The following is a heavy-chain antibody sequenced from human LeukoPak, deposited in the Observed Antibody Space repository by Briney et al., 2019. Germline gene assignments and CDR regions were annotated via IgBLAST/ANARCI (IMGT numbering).Heavy chain of an antibody. CDR2: IYYSGST. J-gene: IGHJ3*02. V-gene: IGHV4-61*01. CDR3: ARDPYYYDSSGSPRGYAFDI. Sequence: ETLSLTCTVSGGSVSSGSYYWSWIRQPPGKGLEWIGYIYYSGSTNYNPSLKSRVTISVDTSKNQFSLKLSSVTAADTAVYYCARDPYYYDSSGSPRGYAFDIWGQGTMVTVSS. CDR1: GGSVSSGSYY. D-gene: IGHD3-22*01.